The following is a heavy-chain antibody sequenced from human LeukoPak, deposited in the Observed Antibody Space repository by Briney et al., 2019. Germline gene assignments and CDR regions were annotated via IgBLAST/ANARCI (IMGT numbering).Heavy chain of an antibody. V-gene: IGHV1-18*01. CDR2: ISAYNGNT. D-gene: IGHD2-2*01. J-gene: IGHJ4*02. Sequence: ASVKVSCKASGYTFTSYGISWVRQAPGQGLEWMGWISAYNGNTNYAQKLQGRVTMTTDTSTSTAHMELRSLRSDDTAVYYCARDCSSTSCYVVGSFDYWGQGTLVTVSS. CDR1: GYTFTSYG. CDR3: ARDCSSTSCYVVGSFDY.